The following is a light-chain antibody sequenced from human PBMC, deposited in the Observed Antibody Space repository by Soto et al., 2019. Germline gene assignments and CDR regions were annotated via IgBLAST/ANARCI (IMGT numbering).Light chain of an antibody. CDR2: TAS. CDR3: QQSYTILYT. V-gene: IGKV1-39*01. J-gene: IGKJ5*01. CDR1: QSVSHY. Sequence: DIQMTQSPSSLSESVGDRVTLTGRASQSVSHYLNWFQHKPGRAPKLLIHTASTLRSGVPSRFSGSGSGTDFNLTISSLQREDFATYYCQQSYTILYTFGQGTRLEIK.